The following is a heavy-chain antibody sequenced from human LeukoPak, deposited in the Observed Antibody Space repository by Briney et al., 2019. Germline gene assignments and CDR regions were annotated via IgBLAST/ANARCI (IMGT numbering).Heavy chain of an antibody. Sequence: GGSLRLSCAASGFTFSSYSMNWVRQAPGKGLEWVSSISSSSSYIYYADSVKGRFTISRDNAKNSLYLQMNSLRAEDTAVYYCAREGPPEVWDYKPRYDFDYWGQGTLVTVSS. V-gene: IGHV3-21*01. CDR1: GFTFSSYS. J-gene: IGHJ4*02. CDR2: ISSSSSYI. CDR3: AREGPPEVWDYKPRYDFDY. D-gene: IGHD4-11*01.